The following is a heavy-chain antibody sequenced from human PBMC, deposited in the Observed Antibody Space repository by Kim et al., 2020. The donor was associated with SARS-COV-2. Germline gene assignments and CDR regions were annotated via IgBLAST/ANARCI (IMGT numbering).Heavy chain of an antibody. D-gene: IGHD1-26*01. CDR3: ARVFSDYSGSPAEYFQH. J-gene: IGHJ1*01. Sequence: VEGRFTISRDNAKNSLYLQMNSLRAEDTAVYYCARVFSDYSGSPAEYFQHWGQGTLVTVSS. V-gene: IGHV3-11*05.